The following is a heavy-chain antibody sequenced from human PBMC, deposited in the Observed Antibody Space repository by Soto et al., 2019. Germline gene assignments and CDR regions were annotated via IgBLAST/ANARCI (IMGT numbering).Heavy chain of an antibody. CDR1: GYTFTSYY. J-gene: IGHJ6*02. CDR3: ARDRGGSYGDYYYYGMDV. D-gene: IGHD5-18*01. V-gene: IGHV1-46*01. CDR2: INPSGGST. Sequence: ASVKVSCKASGYTFTSYYMHWVRQAPGQGLEWMGIINPSGGSTSYALKFQGRVTMTRDKSTSTVYMELSSLRSEDTAVYYFARDRGGSYGDYYYYGMDVWGQGTTVTVSS.